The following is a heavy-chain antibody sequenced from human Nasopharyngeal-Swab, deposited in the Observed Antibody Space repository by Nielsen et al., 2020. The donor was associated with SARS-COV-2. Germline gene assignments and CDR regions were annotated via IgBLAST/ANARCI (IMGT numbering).Heavy chain of an antibody. J-gene: IGHJ5*02. CDR3: AREEYSSSLDT. Sequence: WVRQAPGQGLEWMGGISAYNGNTNYAQKLQGRVTMTTDTSTSTAYMELRSLRSDDTAVYYCAREEYSSSLDTWGQGTLVTVSS. V-gene: IGHV1-18*01. D-gene: IGHD6-6*01. CDR2: ISAYNGNT.